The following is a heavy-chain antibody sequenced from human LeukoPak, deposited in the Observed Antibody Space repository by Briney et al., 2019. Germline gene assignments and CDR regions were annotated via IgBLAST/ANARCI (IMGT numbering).Heavy chain of an antibody. J-gene: IGHJ4*02. Sequence: ASVKVSCKAFGYTFTGYGISWVRQAPGQGLEWMGWITTYNGNTNYTQNLQGRVTMTTDTSASTAYMELSSLRSEDMAVYYCARELLPSASCSGGSCEQNYYFDYWGQGTLVTVSS. CDR1: GYTFTGYG. CDR3: ARELLPSASCSGGSCEQNYYFDY. D-gene: IGHD2-15*01. V-gene: IGHV1-18*03. CDR2: ITTYNGNT.